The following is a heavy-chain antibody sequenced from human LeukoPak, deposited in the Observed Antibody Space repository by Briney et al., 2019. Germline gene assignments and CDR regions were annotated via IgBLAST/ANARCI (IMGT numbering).Heavy chain of an antibody. J-gene: IGHJ2*01. CDR2: ISSNGGST. Sequence: GGSLTLSCSVSGFTFSSYAMHWVRQAPGKGLEYVSAISSNGGSTYYADSVKGRFTISRDNSKNTLYLQMSSLRAEDTAVYYCVTARASYCGGDCYFGYFDLWGRGTLVTVSS. V-gene: IGHV3-64D*09. D-gene: IGHD2-21*02. CDR3: VTARASYCGGDCYFGYFDL. CDR1: GFTFSSYA.